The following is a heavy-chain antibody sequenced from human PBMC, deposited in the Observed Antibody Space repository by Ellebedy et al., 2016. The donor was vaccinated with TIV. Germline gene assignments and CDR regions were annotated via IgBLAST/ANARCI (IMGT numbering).Heavy chain of an antibody. D-gene: IGHD2-21*02. CDR3: ARDQLRCGGDCYSVPRYYFDY. CDR1: GFTFSSYA. J-gene: IGHJ4*02. V-gene: IGHV3-33*08. Sequence: PGGSLRLSCAASGFTFSSYAMHWVRQAPGKGLEWVAVIWYDGSNKNYADSVKGRFTISRDNSKNRLYLQMNSLRAEDTAVYYCARDQLRCGGDCYSVPRYYFDYWGQGTPVTVSS. CDR2: IWYDGSNK.